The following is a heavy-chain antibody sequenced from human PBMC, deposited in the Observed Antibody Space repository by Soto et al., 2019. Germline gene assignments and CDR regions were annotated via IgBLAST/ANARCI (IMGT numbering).Heavy chain of an antibody. CDR2: ISRGGGNT. J-gene: IGHJ1*01. Sequence: LRLSCAPSGFTFSNFAMSWVRQAPGKGLEWVSAISRGGGNTYYADSVKGRFTVSRDNSKNTLYLQMNNLRAEDTAVYYCAKEGKYDSLTGYYHYWGQGTLVTVS. D-gene: IGHD3-9*01. V-gene: IGHV3-23*01. CDR1: GFTFSNFA. CDR3: AKEGKYDSLTGYYHY.